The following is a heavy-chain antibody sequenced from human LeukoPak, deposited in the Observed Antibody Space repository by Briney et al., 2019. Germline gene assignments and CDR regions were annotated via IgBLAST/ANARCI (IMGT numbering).Heavy chain of an antibody. J-gene: IGHJ4*02. D-gene: IGHD3-22*01. CDR3: ATYYYDSSGYYSEFDY. CDR2: IYTSGST. V-gene: IGHV4-4*07. CDR1: GGSISSYY. Sequence: SETLSLTCIVSGGSISSYYWSWIRQPAGKGLEWIGRIYTSGSTNYNPSLKSRVTMSVDTSKNQFSLKLSSVTAADTAVYYCATYYYDSSGYYSEFDYWGQGTLVTVSS.